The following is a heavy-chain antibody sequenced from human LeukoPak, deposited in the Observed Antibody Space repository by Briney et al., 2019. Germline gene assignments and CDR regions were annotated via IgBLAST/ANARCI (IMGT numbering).Heavy chain of an antibody. J-gene: IGHJ6*03. V-gene: IGHV3-7*01. CDR3: AREGGSYYGHYYYYYMDV. CDR1: GFTFSSYW. Sequence: GSLRLSCAASGFTFSSYWMSWVRPAPGKGLEWVANIKQDGSEKYYVDSVKGRFTISRDNAKNSLYLQMNSLRAEDTAVYYCAREGGSYYGHYYYYYMDVWGKGTTVTISS. D-gene: IGHD1-26*01. CDR2: IKQDGSEK.